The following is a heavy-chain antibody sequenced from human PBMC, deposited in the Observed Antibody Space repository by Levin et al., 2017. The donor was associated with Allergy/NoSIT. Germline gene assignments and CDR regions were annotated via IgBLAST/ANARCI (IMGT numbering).Heavy chain of an antibody. CDR2: INPNSGAT. Sequence: ASVKVSCKTSGYVFTASYMHWVRQAPGQGLEWMGWINPNSGATKTAQKFQGRVTMTRDTSISTAYMEVSSLISDDTAVYYCARGMGMGATDYWGQGTLVTVSS. V-gene: IGHV1-2*02. CDR1: GYVFTASY. CDR3: ARGMGMGATDY. J-gene: IGHJ4*02. D-gene: IGHD1-26*01.